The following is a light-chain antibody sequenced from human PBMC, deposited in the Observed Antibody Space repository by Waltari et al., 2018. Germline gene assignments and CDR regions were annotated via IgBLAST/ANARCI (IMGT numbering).Light chain of an antibody. CDR3: QQYNDFPST. CDR2: KAS. V-gene: IGKV1-5*03. CDR1: QSVNTW. J-gene: IGKJ1*01. Sequence: DIQMTQSPSTLSASVGDRVTITCRASQSVNTWLAWFQQLPGKAPKVLIYKASNLEPGVPSRFSGSGSGTDFTLTISSLQPDDFASYYCQQYNDFPSTFGQGTKVEIK.